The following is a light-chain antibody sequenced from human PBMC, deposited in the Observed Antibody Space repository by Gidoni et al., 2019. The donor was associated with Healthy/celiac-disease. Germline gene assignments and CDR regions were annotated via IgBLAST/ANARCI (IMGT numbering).Light chain of an antibody. CDR3: LQADSFPLT. J-gene: IGKJ5*01. Sequence: DIQLTQSPSSVSVSVGDSVTISCRASQSIGVWLAWYHQRPGNASNLLIYSAAILHRGVPSRFSGAGSGTHFTLTISSLQPEDVGTYFCLQADSFPLTFXXXTRLEI. CDR1: QSIGVW. V-gene: IGKV1-12*01. CDR2: SAA.